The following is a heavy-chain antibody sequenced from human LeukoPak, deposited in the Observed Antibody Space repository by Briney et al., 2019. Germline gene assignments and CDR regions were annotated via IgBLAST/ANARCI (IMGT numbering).Heavy chain of an antibody. CDR3: AKSSWSLFDP. CDR2: IYYSGST. CDR1: GGSISSYY. D-gene: IGHD3-10*01. Sequence: SETLSLTCTVSGGSISSYYWSWIRQPPGKGLEWIGYIYYSGSTHYNPSLKSRVTISVDTSKNQFSLKLSSVTAADTAVYYCAKSSWSLFDPWGQGTLVTVSS. V-gene: IGHV4-59*08. J-gene: IGHJ5*02.